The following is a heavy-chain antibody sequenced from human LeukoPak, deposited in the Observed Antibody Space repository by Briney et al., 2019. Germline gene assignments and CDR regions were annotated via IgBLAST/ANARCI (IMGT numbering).Heavy chain of an antibody. Sequence: SETLSLTCTVSGGSITNYYWTWIRQPPGNGLEWIGYVYYTGSTNYNSSLKSRVTISVDTSENQFSLKLTSVPAAEPAVYSCAGLPPGMSFAYWGRGTLVTVS. CDR1: GGSITNYY. D-gene: IGHD1-14*01. CDR3: AGLPPGMSFAY. V-gene: IGHV4-59*01. CDR2: VYYTGST. J-gene: IGHJ4*02.